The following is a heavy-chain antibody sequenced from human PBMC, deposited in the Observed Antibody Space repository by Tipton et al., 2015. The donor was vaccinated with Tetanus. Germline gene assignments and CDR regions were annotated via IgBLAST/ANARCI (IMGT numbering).Heavy chain of an antibody. D-gene: IGHD1-14*01. V-gene: IGHV1-18*01. J-gene: IGHJ4*02. Sequence: QVQLVQSGAEVKQPGASVKVSCKASGYSFSTYGISWVRQAPGQGFEWMGWISAYNGNKKYAEKFQDRVTMTTERSTSTAYMELRSLRSDDTAVYFCARAPNRISRAYDYWGQGTQIIVSS. CDR1: GYSFSTYG. CDR2: ISAYNGNK. CDR3: ARAPNRISRAYDY.